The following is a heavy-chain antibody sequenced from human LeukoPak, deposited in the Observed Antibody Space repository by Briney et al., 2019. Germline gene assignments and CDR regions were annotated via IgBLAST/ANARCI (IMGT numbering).Heavy chain of an antibody. CDR3: ARAIVVTAAPDS. CDR1: GDSISSGDFY. J-gene: IGHJ4*02. CDR2: IFHTGTT. V-gene: IGHV4-31*03. Sequence: SSETLSLTCTVSGDSISSGDFYWSWIRQHPGKGLEWIGYIFHTGTTYYNPSLKSRVAVSLDTSKNQFSLNLTSVTAADTAVYFCARAIVVTAAPDSWGQGTLVTVSS. D-gene: IGHD2-21*02.